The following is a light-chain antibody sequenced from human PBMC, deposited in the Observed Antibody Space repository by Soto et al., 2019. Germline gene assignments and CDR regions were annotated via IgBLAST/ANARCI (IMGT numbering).Light chain of an antibody. V-gene: IGKV3D-11*02. Sequence: IVLTQSPATLSSPPGERAPLSCRASQSVSSHLAWFQQRPGQAPRLLIYDASNRATGIPARFSGRGPGTDFTLTISSLEPEDFAVYYCQQRSSAITFGQGRRLAI. CDR2: DAS. J-gene: IGKJ5*01. CDR1: QSVSSH. CDR3: QQRSSAIT.